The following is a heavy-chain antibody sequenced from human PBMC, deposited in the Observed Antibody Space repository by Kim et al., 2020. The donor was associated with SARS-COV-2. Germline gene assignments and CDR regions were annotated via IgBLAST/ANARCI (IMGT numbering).Heavy chain of an antibody. CDR2: TYYRSQWYS. D-gene: IGHD2-15*01. V-gene: IGHV6-1*01. CDR3: ARDRTTGYCSGGICLPFYC. J-gene: IGHJ4*02. Sequence: SQTLSLTCVISGDSVSSNSAACNWIRQSPSRGLEWLGRTYYRSQWYSDYAVSVKSRITFSPDTSKNQFSLHLNSVTPEDTAVYYCARDRTTGYCSGGICLPFYCWGQGTLVSVSS. CDR1: GDSVSSNSAA.